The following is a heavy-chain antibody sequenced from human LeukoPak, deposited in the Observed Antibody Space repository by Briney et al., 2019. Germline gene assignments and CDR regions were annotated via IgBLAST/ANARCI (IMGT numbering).Heavy chain of an antibody. CDR3: ARHLSITGTTGFDY. J-gene: IGHJ4*02. CDR1: GGSISSSSYY. D-gene: IGHD1-20*01. CDR2: IYYSGST. V-gene: IGHV4-39*01. Sequence: PSETLSLTCTVSGGSISSSSYYWGWIRQPPGKGLEWIGSIYYSGSTYYNPSLKSRVTISVDTSKNQFSLKLSSVTAADTAVYYCARHLSITGTTGFDYWGQGTLVTVPS.